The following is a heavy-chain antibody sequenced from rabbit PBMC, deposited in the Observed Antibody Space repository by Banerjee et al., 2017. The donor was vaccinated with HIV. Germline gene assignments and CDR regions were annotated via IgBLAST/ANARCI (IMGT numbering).Heavy chain of an antibody. V-gene: IGHV1S40*01. D-gene: IGHD2-1*01. CDR1: GFSFSSYY. CDR3: ARDKKDDGYPFTL. CDR2: IYAGSSGST. Sequence: QSLGGSGGGLGQPEGSLPFTCTASGFSFSSYYMCWVRQAPGKGLEWIACIYAGSSGSTYYANWAKGRFTISKTSSTTVTLQMTSLTAADTATYFCARDKKDDGYPFTLWGPGTLVTV. J-gene: IGHJ4*01.